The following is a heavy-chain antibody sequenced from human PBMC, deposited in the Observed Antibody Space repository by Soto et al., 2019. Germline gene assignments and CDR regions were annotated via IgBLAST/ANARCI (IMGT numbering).Heavy chain of an antibody. J-gene: IGHJ6*02. CDR3: ARGHFGVTMDV. V-gene: IGHV3-23*01. CDR2: VNGGGDST. Sequence: EVQLLESGGGLVQPGGSLRLSCAASEFTFSSYSMIWVRQAPGKGLEWVSGVNGGGDSTYYAESVKGRFTISRDNSKNTLYLHMNSLRAEDKAVFYCARGHFGVTMDVWGQGTTVTVSS. CDR1: EFTFSSYS. D-gene: IGHD3-3*01.